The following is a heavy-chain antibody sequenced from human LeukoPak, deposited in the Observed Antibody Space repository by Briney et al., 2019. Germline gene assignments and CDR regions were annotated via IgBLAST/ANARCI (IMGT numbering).Heavy chain of an antibody. D-gene: IGHD2-15*01. V-gene: IGHV4-59*01. J-gene: IGHJ3*02. CDR3: ARNNCSGGSCYVRGAFDI. Sequence: SETLSPTCTVSGGSISSYYWSWIRQPPGKGLEWIGYIYYSGSTDYNPSLKSRVTISVDTSKNQFSLKLSSVTAADTAVYYCARNNCSGGSCYVRGAFDIWGQGTMVTVSS. CDR2: IYYSGST. CDR1: GGSISSYY.